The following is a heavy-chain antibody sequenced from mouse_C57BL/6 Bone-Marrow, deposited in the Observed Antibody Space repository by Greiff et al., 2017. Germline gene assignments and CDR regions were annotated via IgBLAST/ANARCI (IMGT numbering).Heavy chain of an antibody. CDR3: ASLFKKGY. J-gene: IGHJ2*01. Sequence: EVHLVESGGGLVKPGGSLKLSCAASGFTFSSYAMSWVRQTPEKRLEWVATISDGGGYTYYPDNVKGRFTISRDNAKNNLYLQMSHLKSEDTAMYYCASLFKKGYWGQGTTLTVSS. D-gene: IGHD6-2*01. CDR1: GFTFSSYA. V-gene: IGHV5-4*01. CDR2: ISDGGGYT.